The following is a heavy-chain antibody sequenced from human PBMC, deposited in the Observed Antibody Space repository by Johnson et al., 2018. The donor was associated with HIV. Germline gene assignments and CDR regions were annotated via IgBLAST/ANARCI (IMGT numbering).Heavy chain of an antibody. V-gene: IGHV3-30*02. Sequence: QVQLVESGGGVVQPGGSLRLSCAASRFTFSSYGMHWVRQAPCKGLEWVAFIRYDGSNKYYADSVKGRFTISRDNSKNTLYLQMNSLRAEDTAVYYCARESTLDAFDIWGQGTMVTVSS. J-gene: IGHJ3*02. CDR1: RFTFSSYG. CDR2: IRYDGSNK. CDR3: ARESTLDAFDI.